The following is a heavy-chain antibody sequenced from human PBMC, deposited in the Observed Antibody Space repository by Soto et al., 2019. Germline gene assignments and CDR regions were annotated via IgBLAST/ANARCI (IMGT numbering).Heavy chain of an antibody. CDR3: ARGVAGSGFDL. Sequence: QXLSLTCAISGDXVSSNTAAWNWIRSSPSRGLEWLGRTYYRSNWRHDYAVSVRSRITFNPDKSKNHFSLKMNSVTTDDTAVYYCARGVAGSGFDLWGQGTLVPVSS. V-gene: IGHV6-1*01. J-gene: IGHJ4*02. CDR2: TYYRSNWRH. D-gene: IGHD6-19*01. CDR1: GDXVSSNTAA.